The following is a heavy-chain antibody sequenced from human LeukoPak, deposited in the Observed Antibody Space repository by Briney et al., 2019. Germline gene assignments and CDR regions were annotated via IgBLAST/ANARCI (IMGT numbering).Heavy chain of an antibody. D-gene: IGHD3-10*01. CDR2: INSDGSST. CDR1: GFTFSNHW. V-gene: IGHV3-74*01. Sequence: GGSLRLSCAASGFTFSNHWMHWVRQAPGRGLVWVSRINSDGSSTSYVDSVKGRFTISRNSAKNTLYLQMNSLRAEDTAVYYCAREIGERAFDIWGQGTMVTVSS. J-gene: IGHJ3*02. CDR3: AREIGERAFDI.